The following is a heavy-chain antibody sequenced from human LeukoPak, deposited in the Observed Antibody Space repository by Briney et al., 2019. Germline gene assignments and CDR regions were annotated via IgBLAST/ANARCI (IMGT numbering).Heavy chain of an antibody. CDR1: GYTFTSYY. D-gene: IGHD2-21*02. J-gene: IGHJ2*01. CDR2: INPSGGST. CDR3: SRDLLVTEDWYFDL. V-gene: IGHV1-46*01. Sequence: GASVKVSCKASGYTFTSYYMHWVRQAPGQGLGWMGIINPSGGSTSYAQQFQGRVTMTSDMSTSRVYLERSSRRPEDTSVYYCSRDLLVTEDWYFDLWGRGTLVTVSS.